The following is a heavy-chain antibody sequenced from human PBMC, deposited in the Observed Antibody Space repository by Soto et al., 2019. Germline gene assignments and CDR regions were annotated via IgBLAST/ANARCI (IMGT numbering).Heavy chain of an antibody. CDR2: IWYDGSNK. V-gene: IGHV3-33*08. CDR1: GFTFSSYG. J-gene: IGHJ4*02. CDR3: ARAPSPNGDYEIDY. Sequence: PGGSLRLSCAASGFTFSSYGMHWVRQAPGKGLEWVAVIWYDGSNKYYADSVKGRFTISRDNSKNTLYLQMNSLRAEDTAVYYCARAPSPNGDYEIDYWGQGTLVTVSS. D-gene: IGHD4-17*01.